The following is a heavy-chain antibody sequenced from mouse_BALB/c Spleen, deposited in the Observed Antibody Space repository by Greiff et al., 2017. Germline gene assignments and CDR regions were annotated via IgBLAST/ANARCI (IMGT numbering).Heavy chain of an antibody. Sequence: EVKVVESGGGLVQPGGSRKLSCAASGFTFSSFGMHWVRQAPEKGLEWVAYISSGSSTIYYADTVKGRFTISRDNPKNTLFLQMTSLRSEDTAMYYCARGWLRGYFDYWGQGTTLTVSS. V-gene: IGHV5-17*02. D-gene: IGHD2-2*01. CDR3: ARGWLRGYFDY. CDR1: GFTFSSFG. J-gene: IGHJ2*01. CDR2: ISSGSSTI.